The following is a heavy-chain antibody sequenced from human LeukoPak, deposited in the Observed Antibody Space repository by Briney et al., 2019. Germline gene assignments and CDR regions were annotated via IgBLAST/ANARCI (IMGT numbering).Heavy chain of an antibody. CDR1: GSTFSSYW. CDR2: INSDGSST. CDR3: AKGGSSSGRAYYYYGMDV. V-gene: IGHV3-74*01. J-gene: IGHJ6*02. D-gene: IGHD6-6*01. Sequence: PGGSLRLSCAASGSTFSSYWMHWVRQAPGKGLVWVSRINSDGSSTTYADSVKGRFTISRDNAKNTLYLQMNSLRAEDTAVYYCAKGGSSSGRAYYYYGMDVWGQGTTVTVSS.